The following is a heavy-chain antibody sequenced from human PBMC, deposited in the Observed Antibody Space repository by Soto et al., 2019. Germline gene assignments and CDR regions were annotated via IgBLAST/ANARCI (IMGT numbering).Heavy chain of an antibody. CDR2: IYPSDSDT. CDR3: ARGGVSTRTFDY. D-gene: IGHD3-3*01. J-gene: IGHJ4*02. V-gene: IGHV5-51*01. Sequence: ESLKISCKCSGYNFAGYWIAWVRQMPGKGLELMGIIYPSDSDTRYRPSFQGQVTISADKSISSAYLQWSSLRASDTAMYYCARGGVSTRTFDYWGQGTPVTVSS. CDR1: GYNFAGYW.